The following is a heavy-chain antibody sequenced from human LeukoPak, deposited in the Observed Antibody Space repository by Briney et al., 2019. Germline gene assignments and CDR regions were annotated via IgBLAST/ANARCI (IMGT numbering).Heavy chain of an antibody. CDR1: GGTFSSYA. CDR2: IIPILGIA. V-gene: IGHV1-69*04. Sequence: SVKVSCKASGGTFSSYAISWVRQAPGQGLEWMGRIIPILGIANYAQKFQGRVTITADKSTSTAYMELSSLRSEHTAVYYCARSGIVVVTALYYFDYWGQGTLVTVSS. D-gene: IGHD2-21*02. J-gene: IGHJ4*02. CDR3: ARSGIVVVTALYYFDY.